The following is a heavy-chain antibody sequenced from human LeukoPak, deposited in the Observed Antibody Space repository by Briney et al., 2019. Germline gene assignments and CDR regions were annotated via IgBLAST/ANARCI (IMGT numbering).Heavy chain of an antibody. CDR2: IYTSGST. Sequence: SETLSLTCTVSGGSISSGSYYWSWIRQPAGKGLEWIGRIYTSGSTNYNPSLKSRVTISVDTSKNQFSLKLSSVTAADTAVYYCATGSREAHILGATTGLWYWGQGTLVTVSS. CDR1: GGSISSGSYY. V-gene: IGHV4-61*02. J-gene: IGHJ4*02. D-gene: IGHD1-26*01. CDR3: ATGSREAHILGATTGLWY.